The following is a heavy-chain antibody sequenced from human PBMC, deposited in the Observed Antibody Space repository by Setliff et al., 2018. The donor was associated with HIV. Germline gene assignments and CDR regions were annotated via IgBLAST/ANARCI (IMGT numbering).Heavy chain of an antibody. Sequence: ASVKVSCKASGYTFTNYDINWVRQATGQGLEWMGWMNPHSGNTGYAQKFQGRVTMTRNTSISTAYMELSSLRSEDTAVYYCARESRGSGWFDPWGQGTLVTVSS. CDR2: MNPHSGNT. CDR3: ARESRGSGWFDP. J-gene: IGHJ5*02. V-gene: IGHV1-8*01. D-gene: IGHD3-16*01. CDR1: GYTFTNYD.